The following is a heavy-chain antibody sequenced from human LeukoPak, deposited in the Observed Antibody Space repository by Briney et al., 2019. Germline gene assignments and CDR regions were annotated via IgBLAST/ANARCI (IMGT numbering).Heavy chain of an antibody. D-gene: IGHD2-21*02. CDR3: ARELAYCGGDCYVGNWFDP. Sequence: PSETLSLTCTVSGGSVSSGSYYWSWIRQPPGKGLEWIGYIYYSGSTNYNPSLKSRVTISVDTSKNQFSLKLSSVTAADTAVYYCARELAYCGGDCYVGNWFDPWGQGTLVTVSS. V-gene: IGHV4-61*01. CDR2: IYYSGST. CDR1: GGSVSSGSYY. J-gene: IGHJ5*02.